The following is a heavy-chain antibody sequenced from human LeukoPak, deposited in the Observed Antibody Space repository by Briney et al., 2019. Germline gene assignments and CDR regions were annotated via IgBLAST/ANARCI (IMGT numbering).Heavy chain of an antibody. CDR1: GYTFTSYG. D-gene: IGHD3-3*01. CDR2: ISAHNGNI. CDR3: ARTGFLVLRYPDY. J-gene: IGHJ4*02. Sequence: GASVKVSCKASGYTFTSYGVSRVRQAPGARPEWRGWISAHNGNINDAQKPQRRVTMTPDSSTSTAYTELRSLRSDDTAVYYCARTGFLVLRYPDYWGQGTLVTVSS. V-gene: IGHV1-18*01.